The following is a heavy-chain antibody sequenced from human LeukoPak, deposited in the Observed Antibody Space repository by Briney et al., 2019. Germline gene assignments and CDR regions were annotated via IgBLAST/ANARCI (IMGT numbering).Heavy chain of an antibody. CDR2: ISSSGSTI. V-gene: IGHV3-48*03. Sequence: GGSLRLSCAASGFTFSSYEMNWVRQAPGKGLEWVSYISSSGSTIYYADSVKGRFTISRDNAKNSLYLQMNSLRAEDTAVYYCARDRSMVRGVMSVDYWGQGTLVTVSS. CDR3: ARDRSMVRGVMSVDY. D-gene: IGHD3-10*01. CDR1: GFTFSSYE. J-gene: IGHJ4*02.